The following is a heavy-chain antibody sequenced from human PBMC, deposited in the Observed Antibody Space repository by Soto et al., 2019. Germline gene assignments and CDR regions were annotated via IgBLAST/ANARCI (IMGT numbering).Heavy chain of an antibody. CDR2: ISGSGGST. CDR1: GFTFSSYA. J-gene: IGHJ6*03. CDR3: AKRVGSYYYYYMDV. D-gene: IGHD1-26*01. V-gene: IGHV3-23*01. Sequence: GGSLRLSCAASGFTFSSYAMSWVRQAPGKGLEWVSAISGSGGSTYYADSVKGRFTISRDNSKNTLYLQMNSLRAEDTAVYYCAKRVGSYYYYYMDVWGKGTTVTVSS.